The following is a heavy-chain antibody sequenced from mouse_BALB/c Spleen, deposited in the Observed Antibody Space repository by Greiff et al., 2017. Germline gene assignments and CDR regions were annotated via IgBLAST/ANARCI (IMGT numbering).Heavy chain of an antibody. CDR2: IRNKANGYTT. Sequence: EVQLVESGGGLVQPGGSLRLSCATSGFTFTDYYMSWVRQPPGKALEWLGFIRNKANGYTTEYSASVKGRFTISRDNSQSILYLQMNTLRAEDSATYYCARDIISNWDYAMDYWGQGTSVTVSS. V-gene: IGHV7-3*02. J-gene: IGHJ4*01. CDR3: ARDIISNWDYAMDY. D-gene: IGHD4-1*01. CDR1: GFTFTDYY.